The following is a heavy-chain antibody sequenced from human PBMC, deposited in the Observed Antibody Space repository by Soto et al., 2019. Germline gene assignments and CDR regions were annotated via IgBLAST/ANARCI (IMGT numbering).Heavy chain of an antibody. Sequence: QVQLVQSGAEVKKPGASVKVSCKASGYTFSNNAIMRQRQAPGQRPEWMGYIHGGTRNTKYSENLQGRITIARDTSASTVYMELRSLRSEDTALYYWAKKQAGVQIGCAYALDIWGQGTKVTVSS. CDR1: GYTFSNNA. CDR2: IHGGTRNT. D-gene: IGHD3-10*01. V-gene: IGHV1-3*01. CDR3: AKKQAGVQIGCAYALDI. J-gene: IGHJ3*02.